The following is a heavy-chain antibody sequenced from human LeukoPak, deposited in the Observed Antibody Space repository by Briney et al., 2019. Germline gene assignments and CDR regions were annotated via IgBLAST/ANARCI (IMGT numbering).Heavy chain of an antibody. Sequence: SETLSLTCSVSGGSIRSSDDYWGFVRQTPGKGLEWMGSIYYTGSSHYNPSLKSRATISVDTSKNQFSLNVNSVTAADTAVYYCARHFPDCGTDCHPPRAVDYWGQGTLVTVSS. V-gene: IGHV4-39*01. J-gene: IGHJ4*02. CDR2: IYYTGSS. CDR3: ARHFPDCGTDCHPPRAVDY. D-gene: IGHD2-21*02. CDR1: GGSIRSSDDY.